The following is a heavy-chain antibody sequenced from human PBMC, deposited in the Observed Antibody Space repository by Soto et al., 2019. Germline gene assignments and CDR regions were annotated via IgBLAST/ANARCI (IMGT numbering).Heavy chain of an antibody. CDR3: ARVRVGVTTRLFDY. J-gene: IGHJ4*02. CDR2: IKNKANSYTT. D-gene: IGHD6-25*01. CDR1: GGSFSTYY. V-gene: IGHV3-72*01. Sequence: LSLTCAVYGGSFSTYYWNWIRQPPGKGLEWIGRIKNKANSYTTEYAASVKGRFTISRDDSKNSLDLQMNSLKTEDTAVYYWARVRVGVTTRLFDYWGQGTLVTVSS.